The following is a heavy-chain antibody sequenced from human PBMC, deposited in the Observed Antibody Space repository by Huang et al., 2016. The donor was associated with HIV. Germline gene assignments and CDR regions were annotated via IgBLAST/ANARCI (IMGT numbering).Heavy chain of an antibody. CDR2: INSDGSST. CDR3: ARDSQQWLVEDY. CDR1: GFTFSSYW. V-gene: IGHV3-74*01. J-gene: IGHJ4*02. D-gene: IGHD6-19*01. Sequence: EVQLVESGGGLVQPGGSLRLSCAASGFTFSSYWMHWVRQAPGKGLGWVSRINSDGSSTSYADSVKGRFTIYRDNAKNTLYLQMNSLRAEDTAVYYCARDSQQWLVEDYWGQGTLVTVSS.